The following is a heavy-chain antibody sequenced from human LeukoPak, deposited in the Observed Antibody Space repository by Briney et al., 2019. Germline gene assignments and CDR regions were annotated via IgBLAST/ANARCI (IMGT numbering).Heavy chain of an antibody. CDR1: GFTFSSYG. CDR3: AKQRSGIAVAFDY. Sequence: GGSLRLSCAASGFTFSSYGMHWVRQAPGKGLEWVAFIRYDGSNKYYADSVQGRFTISRDNPKNTMYLQMNGLRAEDTAIYYCAKQRSGIAVAFDYWGQGTLVTVSS. D-gene: IGHD6-19*01. CDR2: IRYDGSNK. J-gene: IGHJ4*02. V-gene: IGHV3-30*02.